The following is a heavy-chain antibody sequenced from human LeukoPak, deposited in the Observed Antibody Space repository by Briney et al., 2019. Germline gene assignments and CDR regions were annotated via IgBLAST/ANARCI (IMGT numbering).Heavy chain of an antibody. J-gene: IGHJ6*02. CDR2: IYSGGST. Sequence: PGGSLRLSCAVSGFIVSRNYMSWVRQAPGKGLEWVSVIYSGGSTYYADSVKGRFIISRDNSKNTLYLQMNSLRAEDTAVYYCVPRSRGMDVWGQGTTVIVSS. V-gene: IGHV3-53*01. CDR1: GFIVSRNY. CDR3: VPRSRGMDV. D-gene: IGHD3-10*01.